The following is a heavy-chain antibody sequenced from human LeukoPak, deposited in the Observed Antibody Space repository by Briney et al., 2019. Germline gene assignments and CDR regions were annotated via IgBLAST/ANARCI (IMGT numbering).Heavy chain of an antibody. CDR1: GGSISSSSYY. V-gene: IGHV4-39*01. CDR2: IYYSGST. J-gene: IGHJ4*02. Sequence: PSETLSLTCTVSGGSISSSSYYWGWIRQPPGKGLEWIGSIYYSGSTYRNPSLKSRVTISVDTSKNQFSLKLSSVTAADTAVYYCASQDERITMVRGVIRFDYWGQGTLVTVSS. CDR3: ASQDERITMVRGVIRFDY. D-gene: IGHD3-10*01.